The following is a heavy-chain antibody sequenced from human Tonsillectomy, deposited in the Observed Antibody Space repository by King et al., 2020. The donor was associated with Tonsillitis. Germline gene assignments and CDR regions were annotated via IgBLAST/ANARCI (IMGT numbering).Heavy chain of an antibody. D-gene: IGHD2-2*01. J-gene: IGHJ4*02. Sequence: VQLVQSGGGLAKPGGSLRLSCAASGFTFSDYYMSWIRQAPGKGLEWVSYISDRGGIIYYADSVKGRFTISRDNARDSLYLQMNSLRVEDTAVYYCAGDRLPDNVHQPYLYYWGQGTLLTVSS. CDR1: GFTFSDYY. CDR2: ISDRGGII. V-gene: IGHV3-11*01. CDR3: AGDRLPDNVHQPYLYY.